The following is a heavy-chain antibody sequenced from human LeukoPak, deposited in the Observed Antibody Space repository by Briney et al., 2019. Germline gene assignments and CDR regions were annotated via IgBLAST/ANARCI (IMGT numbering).Heavy chain of an antibody. CDR3: AKDEGVVLSTSFDFGH. CDR2: ISGSGRNT. CDR1: GFTFSTYA. D-gene: IGHD3-10*01. Sequence: GGSLRLSCVVSGFTFSTYAMSWVRQAPGKGLEWVAFISGSGRNTYYADSVKGRFTISRDNFRNTLSLQMNSLRPDDTAIYYCAKDEGVVLSTSFDFGHWGQGTLVAVSS. J-gene: IGHJ4*02. V-gene: IGHV3-23*01.